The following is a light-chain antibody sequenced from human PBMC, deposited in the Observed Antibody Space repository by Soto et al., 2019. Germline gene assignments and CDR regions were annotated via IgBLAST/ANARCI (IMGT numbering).Light chain of an antibody. J-gene: IGLJ1*01. Sequence: SYELTQSPSVSVAPGQTARITCGGNNIGSKNVHWFQQRPGQAPVLVVFDDDDRPSGIPDRFSGSNSGNTATLTISRVEAGDEADYYCQVWDSSVFHHVFGTGTKVTVL. V-gene: IGLV3-21*02. CDR3: QVWDSSVFHHV. CDR1: NIGSKN. CDR2: DDD.